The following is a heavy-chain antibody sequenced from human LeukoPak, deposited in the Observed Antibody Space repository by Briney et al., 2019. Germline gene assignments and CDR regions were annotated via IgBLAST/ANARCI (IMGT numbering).Heavy chain of an antibody. D-gene: IGHD3-10*01. Sequence: GGSLRLSCAASGFTVSSNYMSWVRQAPGKGLEWVSVIYSGGSTYYADSVKGRFTISRDNSKNTLYLQMNSLRAEDTAVYYCARVWLDYYGSGSYGAFDIWGQGTMVTVSS. V-gene: IGHV3-66*01. CDR2: IYSGGST. CDR3: ARVWLDYYGSGSYGAFDI. CDR1: GFTVSSNY. J-gene: IGHJ3*02.